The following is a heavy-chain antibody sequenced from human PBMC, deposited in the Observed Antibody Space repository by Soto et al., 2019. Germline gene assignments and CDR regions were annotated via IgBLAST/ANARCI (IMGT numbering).Heavy chain of an antibody. CDR2: ISSSGGST. V-gene: IGHV3-23*01. D-gene: IGHD6-13*01. J-gene: IGHJ3*02. Sequence: GGSLRLSCAASGFTFSSYSMNWVRQAPGKGLEWVSAISSSGGSTYYADSVKGRFTISRDNSKNTLYLQMNSLRAEDTAVYYCAKDPGPIAEGDAFDIWGQGTMVTVS. CDR1: GFTFSSYS. CDR3: AKDPGPIAEGDAFDI.